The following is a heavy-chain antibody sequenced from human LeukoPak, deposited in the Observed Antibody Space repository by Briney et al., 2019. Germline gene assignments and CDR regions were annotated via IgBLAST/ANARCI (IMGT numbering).Heavy chain of an antibody. D-gene: IGHD1-14*01. CDR2: IIPILGIA. CDR1: GYTFTSYA. J-gene: IGHJ4*02. Sequence: ASVKVSCKASGYTFTSYAISWVRQAPGQGLEWMGRIIPILGIANYAQKFQGRVTITADKSTSTAYMELSSLRSEDTAVYYCARETERGPGFDYWGQGTLVTVSS. CDR3: ARETERGPGFDY. V-gene: IGHV1-69*04.